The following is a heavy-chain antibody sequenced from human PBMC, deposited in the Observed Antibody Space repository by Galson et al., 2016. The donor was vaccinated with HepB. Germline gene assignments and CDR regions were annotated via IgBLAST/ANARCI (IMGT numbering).Heavy chain of an antibody. CDR3: ARGDKWGWDY. D-gene: IGHD1-26*01. CDR2: IKTDGSET. Sequence: SLRLSCAASGFTFGSYWMGWVRQAPGRGLEWLANIKTDGSETHYVDSVEGRFTISRDNAKNSMYLQMSGLRTEDTVVYYCARGDKWGWDYWGQGTLVTVSS. J-gene: IGHJ4*02. CDR1: GFTFGSYW. V-gene: IGHV3-7*03.